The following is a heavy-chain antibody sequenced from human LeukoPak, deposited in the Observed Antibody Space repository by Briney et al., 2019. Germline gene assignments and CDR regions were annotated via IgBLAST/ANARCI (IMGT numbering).Heavy chain of an antibody. J-gene: IGHJ6*03. CDR3: ARGRMVRGVNWVLSAVRYYYYMDV. CDR1: GGSFSGYY. V-gene: IGHV4-34*01. CDR2: INHSGST. D-gene: IGHD3-10*01. Sequence: SETLSLTCAVYGGSFSGYYWSWIRQPPGKGLEWTGEINHSGSTNYNPSLKSRVTISVDTSKNQFSLKLSSVTAADTAVYYCARGRMVRGVNWVLSAVRYYYYMDVWGKGTTVTVSS.